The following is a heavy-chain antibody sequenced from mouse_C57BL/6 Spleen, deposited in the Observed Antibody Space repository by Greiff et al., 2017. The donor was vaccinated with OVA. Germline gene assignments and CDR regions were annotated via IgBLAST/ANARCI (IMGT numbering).Heavy chain of an antibody. D-gene: IGHD2-3*01. CDR1: GYAFTNYL. V-gene: IGHV1-54*01. CDR3: ARSGYDGYSGYFDY. J-gene: IGHJ2*01. CDR2: INPGSGGT. Sequence: QVQLQQSGAELVRPGTSVKVSCKASGYAFTNYLIEWVKQRPGQGLEWIGVINPGSGGTNYNEKFKGKGTLTADKSSSTAYMQLSSLTSEDSAVYFCARSGYDGYSGYFDYWGQGTTLTVSS.